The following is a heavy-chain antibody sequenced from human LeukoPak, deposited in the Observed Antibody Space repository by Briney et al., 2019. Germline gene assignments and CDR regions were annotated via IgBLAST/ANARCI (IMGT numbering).Heavy chain of an antibody. CDR2: IYTSGTT. V-gene: IGHV4-4*07. J-gene: IGHJ4*02. Sequence: SETLSLTCTVSGDAISGYYWTWIRQPAGKGLEYIGRIYTSGTTNYTPSLESRVTMSVDTSKNQFSLKLTSVTAADTAVYYCARDRELGYWGQGTLVTVSS. CDR3: ARDRELGY. CDR1: GDAISGYY. D-gene: IGHD3-10*01.